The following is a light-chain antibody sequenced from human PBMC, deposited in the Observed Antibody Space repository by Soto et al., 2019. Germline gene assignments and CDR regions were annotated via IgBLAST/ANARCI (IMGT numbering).Light chain of an antibody. J-gene: IGKJ1*01. CDR1: QSVSRN. CDR3: QQYNNWPSWT. V-gene: IGKV3-15*01. Sequence: EIVMTQSPATLSVSPGERATLSCRASQSVSRNLAWYQQKPGQAPRRLIYGASTRATGIPARYSGSRSGTECTLTFSSLQAEDRAFYYFQQYNNWPSWTFGQLTKVEIK. CDR2: GAS.